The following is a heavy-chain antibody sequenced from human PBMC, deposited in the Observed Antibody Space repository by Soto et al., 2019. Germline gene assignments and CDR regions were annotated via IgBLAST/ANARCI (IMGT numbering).Heavy chain of an antibody. Sequence: LSLTCAISGDTVSDNTAAWNWIRQSPSRGLEWLGRTYYRSRWYNEYTVSVKSRITINPDTSKNQFSLQLNSVTPEDTAVYFCTRDGVTSSFYFDYWGQGTLVTVSS. V-gene: IGHV6-1*01. CDR2: TYYRSRWYN. CDR1: GDTVSDNTAA. D-gene: IGHD2-8*01. J-gene: IGHJ4*02. CDR3: TRDGVTSSFYFDY.